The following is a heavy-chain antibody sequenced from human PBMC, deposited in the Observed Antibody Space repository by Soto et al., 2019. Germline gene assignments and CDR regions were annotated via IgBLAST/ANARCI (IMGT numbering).Heavy chain of an antibody. D-gene: IGHD3-10*01. CDR1: CGSFSGYY. Sequence: SETLSLTCAVYCGSFSGYYWSWIRQPPGKGLEWIGEINHSGSTNYNPSLKSRLTISIDPSKNQFSLKLSSLSAADTAVYYCARHSPPFFYGSGPWDVWGQGTTVTAP. J-gene: IGHJ6*02. CDR3: ARHSPPFFYGSGPWDV. V-gene: IGHV4-34*01. CDR2: INHSGST.